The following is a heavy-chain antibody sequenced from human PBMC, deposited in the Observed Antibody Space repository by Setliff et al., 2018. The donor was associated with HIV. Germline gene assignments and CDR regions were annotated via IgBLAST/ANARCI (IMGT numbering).Heavy chain of an antibody. CDR3: ARDNVDSDSRTYLHH. D-gene: IGHD3-22*01. V-gene: IGHV1-8*01. J-gene: IGHJ5*02. CDR1: GYTFTSYD. CDR2: MNPNSGNT. Sequence: ASVKVSCKASGYTFTSYDINWVRQATRQGLEWMGWMNPNSGNTGYAQKFQGRVTITADKSTSTAYMELSSLTSDDAAVYFCARDNVDSDSRTYLHHWGQGTLVTVSS.